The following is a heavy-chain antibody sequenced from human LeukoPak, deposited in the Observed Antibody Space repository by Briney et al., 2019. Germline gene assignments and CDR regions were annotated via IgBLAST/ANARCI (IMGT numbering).Heavy chain of an antibody. CDR3: ARVVDILTGHDTALDY. V-gene: IGHV1-2*02. J-gene: IGHJ4*02. D-gene: IGHD3-9*01. CDR2: INPNTGGT. Sequence: RASVKVSCKASGYTFSGYYIHWVRQAPGQGLEWMGWINPNTGGTNFAQNFQGRVTMTTVTSISTAYMELSRLRSDDTAVYYCARVVDILTGHDTALDYWGQGTLVTVSS. CDR1: GYTFSGYY.